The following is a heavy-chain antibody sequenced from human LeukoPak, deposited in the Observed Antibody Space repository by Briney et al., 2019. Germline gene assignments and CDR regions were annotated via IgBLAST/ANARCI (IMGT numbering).Heavy chain of an antibody. D-gene: IGHD3-3*01. CDR3: ASGPPFLKYFEY. J-gene: IGHJ4*02. V-gene: IGHV3-23*01. CDR1: GFTFSTYV. CDR2: ISVGAEYI. Sequence: PGRSLRLSCAASGFTFSTYVMNWFRQAPGKGLEWVSTISVGAEYIFYADSMKGRFTIDRDDSNNALYLQMHSLRAEDTALYYCASGPPFLKYFEYWGQGTLVTVSS.